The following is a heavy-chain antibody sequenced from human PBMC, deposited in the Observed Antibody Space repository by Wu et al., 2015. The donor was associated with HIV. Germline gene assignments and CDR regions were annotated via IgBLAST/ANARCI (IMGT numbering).Heavy chain of an antibody. CDR1: GYTFTSYG. CDR2: ISAYNDKT. D-gene: IGHD7-27*01. Sequence: QVQLVQSGTEVKKPGASVKVSCKASGYTFTSYGISWVRQAPGQGLEWMGWISAYNDKTNYAQKLQGRVTITADESTSTAYMELSSLRSEDTAVYYCARAPNWGSYTGYYYYMDVWGKGTTVTVSS. J-gene: IGHJ6*03. CDR3: ARAPNWGSYTGYYYYMDV. V-gene: IGHV1-18*01.